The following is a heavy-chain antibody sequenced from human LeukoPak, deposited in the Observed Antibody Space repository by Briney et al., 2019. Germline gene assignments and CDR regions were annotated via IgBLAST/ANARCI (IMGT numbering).Heavy chain of an antibody. CDR3: TLIQGWGSGSYYRDF. CDR1: GFDISNDW. V-gene: IGHV3-15*01. D-gene: IGHD3-10*01. Sequence: SGGSLRLSCAASGFDISNDWMSWVRQAPGKGLEWVACVKSRSAGETTDYAAPVKGRFTISRDDSKNTLYLQMNSLKTEDTAVYYCTLIQGWGSGSYYRDFWGQGTLVTVSS. J-gene: IGHJ4*02. CDR2: VKSRSAGETT.